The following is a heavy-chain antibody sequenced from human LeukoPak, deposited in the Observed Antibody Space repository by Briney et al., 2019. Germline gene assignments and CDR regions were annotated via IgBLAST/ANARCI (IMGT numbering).Heavy chain of an antibody. V-gene: IGHV4-4*09. J-gene: IGHJ3*02. CDR2: IYTSGST. CDR1: GGSISSYY. CDR3: ARRGGRGAFDI. Sequence: PSETLSLTCTVSGGSISSYYWSWIRQPPGKGLEWIGYIYTSGSTNYNPSLKSRVTISVDTSKNQFSLKLSSVTAADTAVYYCARRGGRGAFDIWGQGTMVTVSS. D-gene: IGHD1-26*01.